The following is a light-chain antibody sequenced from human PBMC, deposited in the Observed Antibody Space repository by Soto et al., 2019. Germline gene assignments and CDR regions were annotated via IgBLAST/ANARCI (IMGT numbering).Light chain of an antibody. CDR3: QQYNSYPLT. CDR1: QSISSW. V-gene: IGKV1-5*03. CDR2: KAS. Sequence: DIQMTQSPSTLSASVGDRVTITCRASQSISSWLAWYQQKPGKAPKLLIYKASSLESGVPSRFSGSGSGTEFTLTISSLQPDDFATYYCQQYNSYPLTSGGGTKVDIK. J-gene: IGKJ4*01.